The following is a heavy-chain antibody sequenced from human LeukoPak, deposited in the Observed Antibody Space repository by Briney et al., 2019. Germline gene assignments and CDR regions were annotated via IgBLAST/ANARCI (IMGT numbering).Heavy chain of an antibody. CDR2: IYTSGST. J-gene: IGHJ4*02. D-gene: IGHD3-3*01. Sequence: PSETLSLTCTVSGGSISSGSYYWSWIRQPAGKGLEWIGRIYTSGSTNYNPSLKSRVTISVGTSKNQFSLKLSSVTAADTAVYYCAGYDFWSGPVFDYWGQGTLVTVSS. V-gene: IGHV4-61*02. CDR1: GGSISSGSYY. CDR3: AGYDFWSGPVFDY.